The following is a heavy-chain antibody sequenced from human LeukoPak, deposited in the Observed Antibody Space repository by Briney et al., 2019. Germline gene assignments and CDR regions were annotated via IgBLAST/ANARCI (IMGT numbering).Heavy chain of an antibody. CDR3: ARDNWNYGENNWFDP. V-gene: IGHV4-59*01. CDR2: IYYSGST. D-gene: IGHD1-7*01. J-gene: IGHJ5*02. Sequence: SETLSLTCTVSGGSISSYYWSWIRQPPGKGLEWIGYIYYSGSTNYNPSLKSRVTISVDTSKNQFSLKLSSVTAADTAVYYCARDNWNYGENNWFDPWGQGTLVTVSS. CDR1: GGSISSYY.